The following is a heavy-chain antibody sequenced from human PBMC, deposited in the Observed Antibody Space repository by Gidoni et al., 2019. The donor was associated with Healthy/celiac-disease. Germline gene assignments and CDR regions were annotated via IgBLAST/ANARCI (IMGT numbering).Heavy chain of an antibody. CDR1: GGSISSSSYY. CDR2: IYYSGST. D-gene: IGHD2-15*01. V-gene: IGHV4-39*01. CDR3: ARHSPPAFPWYYFDY. J-gene: IGHJ4*02. Sequence: QLQLQESGPGLVKPSETLSLTCTVSGGSISSSSYYWGWIRQPPGKGLEWIGSIYYSGSTYYNPSLKSRVTISVDTSKNQFSLKLSSVTAADTAVYYCARHSPPAFPWYYFDYWGQGTLVTVSS.